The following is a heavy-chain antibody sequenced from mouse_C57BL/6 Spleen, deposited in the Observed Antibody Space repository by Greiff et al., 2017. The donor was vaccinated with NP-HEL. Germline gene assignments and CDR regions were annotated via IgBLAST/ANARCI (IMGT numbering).Heavy chain of an antibody. D-gene: IGHD2-4*01. J-gene: IGHJ2*01. Sequence: VQLQQPGAELVRPGSSVKLSCKASGYTFTSYWMHWVKQRPIQGLEWIGNIDPSDSETHYNQKFKDKATLTVDKSSSTAYMQLSSLTSEDSAVYYCARGRGGLPYFDYWGQGTTLTVSS. CDR3: ARGRGGLPYFDY. CDR1: GYTFTSYW. V-gene: IGHV1-52*01. CDR2: IDPSDSET.